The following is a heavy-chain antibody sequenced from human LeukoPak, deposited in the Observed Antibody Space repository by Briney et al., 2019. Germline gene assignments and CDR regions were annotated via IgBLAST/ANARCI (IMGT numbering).Heavy chain of an antibody. CDR1: GFTLSSYG. D-gene: IGHD6-13*01. CDR3: ARVEAAAAFDY. J-gene: IGHJ4*02. CDR2: IWYDGSNK. V-gene: IGHV3-33*01. Sequence: PGGSLRLFCAASGFTLSSYGMHWVRQAPGKGLEWVAVIWYDGSNKYYADSVKGRFTISRDNSKNTLYLQMNSLRAEDTAVYYCARVEAAAAFDYWGQGTLVTVSS.